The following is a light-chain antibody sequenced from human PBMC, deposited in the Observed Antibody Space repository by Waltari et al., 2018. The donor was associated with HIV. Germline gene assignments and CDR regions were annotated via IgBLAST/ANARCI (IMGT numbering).Light chain of an antibody. Sequence: QSALTQPASVSGSPGQSITISCTGTSSNIGSYNLVSWYQQHPGKAPKLMVYEVNKRPSGISNRFSGSKSGNTASLTISGRQAEDEADYYCCSFARSSTWVFGGGTKLSVL. CDR1: SSNIGSYNL. CDR2: EVN. J-gene: IGLJ3*02. CDR3: CSFARSSTWV. V-gene: IGLV2-23*02.